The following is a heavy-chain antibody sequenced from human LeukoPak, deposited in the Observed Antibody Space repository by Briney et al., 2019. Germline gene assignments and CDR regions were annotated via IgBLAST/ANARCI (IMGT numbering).Heavy chain of an antibody. D-gene: IGHD3-10*01. V-gene: IGHV3-21*01. J-gene: IGHJ4*02. CDR2: INSSSSYI. CDR1: GFTFSSYS. Sequence: GGSLRLSCAASGFTFSSYSMNWVRQAPGKGLEWVSSINSSSSYIYYADSVKGRFTISRDNAKNSLYLQMNNLRAEDTAVYYCARMVRGTIFRQEFDYWGQGTLVTVSS. CDR3: ARMVRGTIFRQEFDY.